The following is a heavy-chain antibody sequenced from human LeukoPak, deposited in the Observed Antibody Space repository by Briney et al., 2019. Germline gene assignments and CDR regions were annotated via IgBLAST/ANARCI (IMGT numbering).Heavy chain of an antibody. D-gene: IGHD1-26*01. J-gene: IGHJ4*02. CDR2: IYDSGST. CDR1: GGSISSSNW. Sequence: SETLSLTCAVSGGSISSSNWWSWVRQPPGKGLEWIGEIYDSGSTSCNPSLKSRVTISVDKSKNQFSLKVSSVTAADTAMYYCARVIENYYRGFDSWGQGILVTVSS. CDR3: ARVIENYYRGFDS. V-gene: IGHV4-4*02.